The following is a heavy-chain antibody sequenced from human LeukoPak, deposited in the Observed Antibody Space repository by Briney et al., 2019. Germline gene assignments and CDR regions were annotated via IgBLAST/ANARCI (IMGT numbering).Heavy chain of an antibody. Sequence: KPSETLSLTCTVSGGSISSYYWSWIRQPPGKGLEWIGYIYYSGSTNYNPSLKSRVTISVDTSKNQFSLKLSSVTAADTAVYYCAKDQSSTWWYLDYWGQGTLVTVSS. CDR1: GGSISSYY. J-gene: IGHJ4*02. CDR3: AKDQSSTWWYLDY. V-gene: IGHV4-59*12. CDR2: IYYSGST. D-gene: IGHD6-13*01.